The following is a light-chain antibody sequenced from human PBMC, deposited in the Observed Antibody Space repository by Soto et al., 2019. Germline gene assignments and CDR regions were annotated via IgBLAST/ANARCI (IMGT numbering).Light chain of an antibody. CDR1: SSDVGGYNY. CDR3: SSYAGGFVV. V-gene: IGLV2-8*01. Sequence: QSALTQPPSASGSPGQSVTISCTGTSSDVGGYNYVSWFQQHPGKAPKLMIYEVIKRPSGVPDRFSGSKSGNTASLTVSGLQAEDDADYYCSSYAGGFVVFGGGTKLTVL. J-gene: IGLJ3*02. CDR2: EVI.